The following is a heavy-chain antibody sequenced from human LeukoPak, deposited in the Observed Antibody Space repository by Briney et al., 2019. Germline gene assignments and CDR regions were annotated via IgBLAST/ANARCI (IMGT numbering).Heavy chain of an antibody. CDR1: GFTFDDHA. CDR2: ISGFGANT. J-gene: IGHJ4*02. CDR3: AKALGGNIYVLDY. Sequence: GGSLRLSCAASGFTFDDHAMHWVRQAPGKGLEWVSVISGFGANTYYADTVKGRFTISRDNSKNSLSLQMNSLGTEDTALYYCAKALGGNIYVLDYWGQGTLVTVSS. V-gene: IGHV3-43*02. D-gene: IGHD5-18*01.